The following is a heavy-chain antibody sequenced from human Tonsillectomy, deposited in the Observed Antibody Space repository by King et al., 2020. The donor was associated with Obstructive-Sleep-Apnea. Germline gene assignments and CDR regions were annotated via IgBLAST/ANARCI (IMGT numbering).Heavy chain of an antibody. V-gene: IGHV3-48*02. CDR1: GFTFGTFS. CDR2: ISRDGSIK. Sequence: VQLVESGGGLVQPGGSLRLSCAASGFTFGTFSMNWVRQAPGGGLEGGSYISRDGSIKDYADSVKGRFTISRDNAKNSLYLQMNSLRDDDTAVYYCARLVDDYGDYVNWYFDLWGRGTLVTVSS. CDR3: ARLVDDYGDYVNWYFDL. D-gene: IGHD4-17*01. J-gene: IGHJ2*01.